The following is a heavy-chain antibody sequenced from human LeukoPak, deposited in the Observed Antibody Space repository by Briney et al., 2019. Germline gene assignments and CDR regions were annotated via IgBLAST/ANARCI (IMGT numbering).Heavy chain of an antibody. V-gene: IGHV3-23*01. Sequence: GGSLRLSCAASGFTFSSYAMSWVRQAPGKGLEWVSAISGSGGSTYYADSVKGRFTISRDNARNSLYLQMDSLRAEDTGVYYCARDHYVPHYWGQGTLVTVSS. CDR3: ARDHYVPHY. J-gene: IGHJ4*02. D-gene: IGHD3-10*02. CDR2: ISGSGGST. CDR1: GFTFSSYA.